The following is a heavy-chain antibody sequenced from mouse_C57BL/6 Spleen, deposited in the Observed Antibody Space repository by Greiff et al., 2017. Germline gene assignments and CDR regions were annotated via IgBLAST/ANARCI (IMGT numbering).Heavy chain of an antibody. CDR3: ARSGYYGTYFDC. Sequence: QVQLQQSGAELVKPGASVKISCKASGYAFSSYWMNWVKQRPGKGLEWIGQIYPGDGDTNYNGKFKGKATLTADKSSSTAYMQLSSLTSEDSAVYFCARSGYYGTYFDCWGQGTTLAVSS. D-gene: IGHD1-1*01. CDR1: GYAFSSYW. V-gene: IGHV1-80*01. J-gene: IGHJ2*01. CDR2: IYPGDGDT.